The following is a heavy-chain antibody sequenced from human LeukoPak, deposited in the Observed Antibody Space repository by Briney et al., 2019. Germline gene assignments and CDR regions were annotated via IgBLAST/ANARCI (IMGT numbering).Heavy chain of an antibody. D-gene: IGHD2-2*01. CDR3: ARDTSELYQSLVFDH. CDR2: ISGDSAQI. V-gene: IGHV3-21*06. Sequence: PGGSLRLSCAASGFSFGAFCMNWVRQAPGKGLEWVSSISGDSAQIYNADSVRGRFTISRDNAENSVYLEMTSLTVEDTAVYYCARDTSELYQSLVFDHWGQGALVTVSS. CDR1: GFSFGAFC. J-gene: IGHJ4*02.